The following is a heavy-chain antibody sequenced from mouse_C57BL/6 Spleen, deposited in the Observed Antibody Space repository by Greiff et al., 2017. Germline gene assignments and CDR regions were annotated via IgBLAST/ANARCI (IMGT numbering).Heavy chain of an antibody. CDR2: IDPSDSET. D-gene: IGHD2-4*01. J-gene: IGHJ2*01. V-gene: IGHV1-52*01. CDR3: ARSDYDYDASFDY. CDR1: GYTFTSYW. Sequence: QVQLKQPGAELVRPGSSVKLSCKASGYTFTSYWMHWVKQRPIQGLEWIGNIDPSDSETHYNQKFKDKATLTVDKSSSTAYMQLSSLTSEDSAVYYCARSDYDYDASFDYWGQGTTLTVSS.